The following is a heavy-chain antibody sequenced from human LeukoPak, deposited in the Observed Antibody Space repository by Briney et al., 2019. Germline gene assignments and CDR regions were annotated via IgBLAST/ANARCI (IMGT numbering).Heavy chain of an antibody. CDR3: ARFLRGERSLDP. D-gene: IGHD3-10*01. V-gene: IGHV3-64*01. CDR1: GFTFSSYA. Sequence: PGGSLRLSCAASGFTFSSYAMHWVRQAPGKGLEYVSAISSNGGSTYYANSVKGGFTISRDNSKNTLYLQMGSLRAEDMAVYYCARFLRGERSLDPWGQGTLVTVSS. J-gene: IGHJ5*02. CDR2: ISSNGGST.